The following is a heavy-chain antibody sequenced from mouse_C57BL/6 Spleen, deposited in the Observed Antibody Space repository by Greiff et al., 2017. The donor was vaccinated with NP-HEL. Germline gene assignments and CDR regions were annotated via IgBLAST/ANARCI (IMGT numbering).Heavy chain of an antibody. CDR3: ERYYSNYGAMDY. Sequence: VQLQQSGAELVKPGASVKLSCKASGYTFTSYWMQWVKQRPGQGLEWIGEIDPSDSYTNYNQKFKGKATLTVDTSSSTAYMQLSSLTSEDSAVYYCERYYSNYGAMDYWGQGTSVTVSS. J-gene: IGHJ4*01. D-gene: IGHD2-5*01. CDR1: GYTFTSYW. V-gene: IGHV1-50*01. CDR2: IDPSDSYT.